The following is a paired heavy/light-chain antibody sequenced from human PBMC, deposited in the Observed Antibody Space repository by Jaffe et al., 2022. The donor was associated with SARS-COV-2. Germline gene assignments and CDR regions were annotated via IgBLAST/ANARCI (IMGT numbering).Heavy chain of an antibody. J-gene: IGHJ2*01. CDR3: ARGEYCSGIVCSSYWHFDL. D-gene: IGHD2-15*01. V-gene: IGHV1-3*01. CDR1: GYTFTSYV. Sequence: QVQLVQSGAEVKKPGASVKLSCRTSGYTFTSYVLHWVRQAPGQSLEWMGWINAGNGNTKYSQKFQGRVSITRDTSATTAYMEVSSLRSEDTAVYFCARGEYCSGIVCSSYWHFDLWGRGTLVTVSS. CDR2: INAGNGNT.
Light chain of an antibody. Sequence: DIQMTQSPSSLSASVGDRVTITCRASQSISTYLNWYQQKPGKAPKVLIYVASSLQSGVPSRFSGSGSGTDFTLTISSLQPEDFATYYCQQSYSTPPTFGQGTKVEIK. CDR1: QSISTY. V-gene: IGKV1-39*01. CDR3: QQSYSTPPT. J-gene: IGKJ1*01. CDR2: VAS.